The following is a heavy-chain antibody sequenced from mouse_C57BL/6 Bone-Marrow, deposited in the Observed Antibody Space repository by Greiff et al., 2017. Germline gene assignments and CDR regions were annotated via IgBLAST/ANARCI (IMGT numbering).Heavy chain of an antibody. J-gene: IGHJ2*01. CDR3: TSGHYGSSFDY. V-gene: IGHV5-9-1*02. CDR2: ISSGGDYI. CDR1: GFTFSSYA. D-gene: IGHD1-1*01. Sequence: DVKLVESGEGLVKPGGSLKLSCAASGFTFSSYAMSWVRQTPEKRLEWVAYISSGGDYIYYADTVKGRFTISRDTARNTLYLQMSGLKSKYTAMYYCTSGHYGSSFDYWGQGTTLTVSS.